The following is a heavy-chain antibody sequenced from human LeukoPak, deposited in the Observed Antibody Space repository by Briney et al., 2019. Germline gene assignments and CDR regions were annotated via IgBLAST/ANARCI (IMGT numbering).Heavy chain of an antibody. J-gene: IGHJ4*02. CDR2: IKQDGSEK. Sequence: GGSPRLSCAASGFTFSSYWMSWVRQAPGKGLEWVANIKQDGSEKYYVDSVKGRFTISRDNAKNSLYLQMNSLRAEDTAVYYCARYLSYYYDSSGYYYSLLFDYWGQGTLVTVSS. D-gene: IGHD3-22*01. V-gene: IGHV3-7*01. CDR1: GFTFSSYW. CDR3: ARYLSYYYDSSGYYYSLLFDY.